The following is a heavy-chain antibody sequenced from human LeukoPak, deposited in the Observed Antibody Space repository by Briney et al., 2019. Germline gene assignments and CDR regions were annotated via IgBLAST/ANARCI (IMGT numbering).Heavy chain of an antibody. Sequence: GGSLRLSCAASGFSISDYSMNWVRQAPGKGLEWVSYISGTTTAVYYADSVKGRFTISRDDAKNSLYLQMNSLRAEDTAVYYCARDHCSGGTCYSMHPFDFWGQGTLVTVSS. D-gene: IGHD2-15*01. J-gene: IGHJ4*02. CDR3: ARDHCSGGTCYSMHPFDF. CDR1: GFSISDYS. CDR2: ISGTTTAV. V-gene: IGHV3-48*04.